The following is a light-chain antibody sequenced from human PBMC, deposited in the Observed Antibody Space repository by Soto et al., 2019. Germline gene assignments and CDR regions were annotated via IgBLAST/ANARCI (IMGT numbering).Light chain of an antibody. V-gene: IGLV1-47*01. J-gene: IGLJ1*01. CDR2: RNS. CDR1: ASTIGRNY. CDR3: AAWDDNPSGLYV. Sequence: QPVLTQSPSASGTPGQRVTISCSGSASTIGRNYVYWYQQLPGTAPKLLIYRNSQRPSGVPDRFSGSKSGTSASLAISGLRSEDEADYYCAAWDDNPSGLYVFGAGTKLTVL.